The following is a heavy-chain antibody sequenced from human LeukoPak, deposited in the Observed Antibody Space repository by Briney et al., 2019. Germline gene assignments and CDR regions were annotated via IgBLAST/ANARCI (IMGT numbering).Heavy chain of an antibody. CDR2: ISSSSGYI. J-gene: IGHJ4*02. D-gene: IGHD6-13*01. CDR3: AREESQSSSWYVDY. V-gene: IGHV3-21*01. CDR1: GFTFSSYS. Sequence: PGGSLRLSCAASGFTFSSYSMNWVRQAPGKGLEWVSSISSSSGYIYYADSVKGRFTISRDNAKNSLYLQMNSLRAEDTAVYYCAREESQSSSWYVDYWGQGTLVTVSS.